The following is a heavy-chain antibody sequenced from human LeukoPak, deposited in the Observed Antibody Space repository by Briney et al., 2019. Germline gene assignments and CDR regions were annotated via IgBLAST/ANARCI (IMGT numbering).Heavy chain of an antibody. J-gene: IGHJ5*02. D-gene: IGHD5-18*01. V-gene: IGHV3-21*04. CDR1: GFTFSSYS. Sequence: GGSLRLSCAASGFTFSSYSMNWVRQAPGKGLEWVSSISSSSSYIYYADSVEGRFTISRDNAKNSLYLQMNSLRAEDTAVYYCARVSRIQLWVNRNQYNWFDPWGQGTLVTVSS. CDR3: ARVSRIQLWVNRNQYNWFDP. CDR2: ISSSSSYI.